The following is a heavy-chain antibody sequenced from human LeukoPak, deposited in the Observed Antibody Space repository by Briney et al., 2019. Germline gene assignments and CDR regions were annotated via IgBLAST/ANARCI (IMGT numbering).Heavy chain of an antibody. CDR3: AREVPAASLPDY. Sequence: PGGSLRLSCAASGFTFSSYAMHWVRQAPGKGLEWVAVISYDGSNKYYADSVKGRFTISRDNSKNTLYLQMNSLRAEDTAVYYCAREVPAASLPDYWGQGTLVTVSS. CDR1: GFTFSSYA. D-gene: IGHD2-2*01. CDR2: ISYDGSNK. V-gene: IGHV3-30-3*01. J-gene: IGHJ4*02.